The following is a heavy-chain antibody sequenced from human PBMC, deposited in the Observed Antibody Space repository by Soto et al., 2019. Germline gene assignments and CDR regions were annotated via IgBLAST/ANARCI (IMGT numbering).Heavy chain of an antibody. J-gene: IGHJ5*02. Sequence: SETLSLTCTVSGGSINNNHYYWGWVRQPPGKGLEWIGSISYSGTTYFNPSLKSRVVKSVDTSRNQFSLRLTSVTAADTAVYFCARNGKFYYYDMSGLPFDPWGPGVLVT. CDR2: ISYSGTT. CDR3: ARNGKFYYYDMSGLPFDP. CDR1: GGSINNNHYY. V-gene: IGHV4-39*01. D-gene: IGHD3-22*01.